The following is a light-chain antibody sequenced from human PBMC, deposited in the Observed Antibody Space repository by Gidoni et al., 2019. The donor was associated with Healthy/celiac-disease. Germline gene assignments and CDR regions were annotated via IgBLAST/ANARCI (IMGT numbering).Light chain of an antibody. V-gene: IGLV3-25*03. Sequence: SHELTQPPSVPVSPGQTARITCSGDALPKQYAYWYQQKPGQAPVLVIYKDSERPSGIPERFSGSSSGTTVTLTISGVQAEDEADYYCQSADSSVVFGGGTKLTVL. CDR3: QSADSSVV. J-gene: IGLJ2*01. CDR2: KDS. CDR1: ALPKQY.